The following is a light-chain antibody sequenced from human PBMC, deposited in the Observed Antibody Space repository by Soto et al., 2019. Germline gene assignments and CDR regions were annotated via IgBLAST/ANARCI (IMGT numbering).Light chain of an antibody. CDR1: QGISSY. CDR3: QHLDSYST. J-gene: IGKJ5*01. V-gene: IGKV1-9*01. Sequence: DIQLTQSPSFLSASVGDRVTITCRASQGISSYLAWYQQKPGKAPKLLIYAASTLQSGVPSRFSGSGSGTGFTLTISSLQPDDFATYYCQHLDSYSTFGQGTRLEIK. CDR2: AAS.